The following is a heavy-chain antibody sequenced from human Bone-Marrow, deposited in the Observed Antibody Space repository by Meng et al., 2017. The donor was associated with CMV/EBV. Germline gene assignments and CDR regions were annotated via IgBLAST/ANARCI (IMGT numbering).Heavy chain of an antibody. D-gene: IGHD2-2*02. CDR3: ARTLCSSTSCYKYYYYGMDV. CDR2: ISYDGSNK. J-gene: IGHJ6*02. CDR1: GFTFSSYA. Sequence: GEPLKISCAASGFTFSSYAMHWVRQAPGKGLEWVAVISYDGSNKYYADSVKGRFTISRDSAKNSMYLQMNSLRAEDTAVYYCARTLCSSTSCYKYYYYGMDVWGQGTTVPVSS. V-gene: IGHV3-30*04.